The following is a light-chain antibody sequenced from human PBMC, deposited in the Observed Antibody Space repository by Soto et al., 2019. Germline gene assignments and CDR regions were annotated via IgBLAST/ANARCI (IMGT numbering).Light chain of an antibody. CDR1: QSVDSN. Sequence: EIVLTQSPATVSVSPGERVTLSCRASQSVDSNLAWYQQKPGQAPRLLIYGASTRATDMPGRFSGRGSGTEFTLTINSLQSEDFAVYYCQQYRNWPRTFGQGTKV. CDR2: GAS. CDR3: QQYRNWPRT. J-gene: IGKJ1*01. V-gene: IGKV3-15*01.